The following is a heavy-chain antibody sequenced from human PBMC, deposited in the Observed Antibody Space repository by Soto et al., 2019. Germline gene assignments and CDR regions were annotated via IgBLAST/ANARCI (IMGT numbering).Heavy chain of an antibody. CDR1: GFTFSSYA. J-gene: IGHJ4*02. V-gene: IGHV3-23*01. D-gene: IGHD5-12*01. CDR3: AKGPRWLQLPEVVY. CDR2: ISGSGGST. Sequence: HPGGSLRLSCAASGFTFSSYAMSWVRQAPGKGLEWVSAISGSGGSTYYADSVKGRFTISRDNSKNTLYLQMNSLRAEDTAVYYCAKGPRWLQLPEVVYWGQGTLVTVSS.